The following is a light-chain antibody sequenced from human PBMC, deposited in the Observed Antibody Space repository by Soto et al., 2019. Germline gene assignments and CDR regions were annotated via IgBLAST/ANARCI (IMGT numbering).Light chain of an antibody. CDR3: TSYTSSSTYV. J-gene: IGLJ1*01. Sequence: QSVLTQPASVSGSPGQSITISCTGTSSEVGGFNYVSWFQQHPGKAPKLLIYDVINRPSGVSHRFSGSKSGNTASLTISGLQAEDEADYYCTSYTSSSTYVFGTGTKVTVL. V-gene: IGLV2-14*01. CDR2: DVI. CDR1: SSEVGGFNY.